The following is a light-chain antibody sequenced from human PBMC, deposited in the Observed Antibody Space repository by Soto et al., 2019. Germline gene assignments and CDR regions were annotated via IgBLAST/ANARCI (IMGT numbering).Light chain of an antibody. CDR3: QHYNDYSYT. CDR1: QTISSW. CDR2: DAS. Sequence: DIQMTQSPSTLSASVGDRVTITCRASQTISSWLAWYQQKPGKAPKLLIFDASILESGVPSRFSGSGSGTDFTLSISSLQPDDFGTYYCQHYNDYSYTFGQGTKLEIK. J-gene: IGKJ2*01. V-gene: IGKV1-5*01.